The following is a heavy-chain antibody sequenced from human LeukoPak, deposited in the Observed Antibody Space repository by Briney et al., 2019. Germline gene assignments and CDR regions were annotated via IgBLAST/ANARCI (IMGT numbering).Heavy chain of an antibody. CDR3: ASSYYYDRVAFDI. CDR2: IYHSGNT. V-gene: IGHV4-4*09. D-gene: IGHD3-22*01. CDR1: GGSISSYY. J-gene: IGHJ3*02. Sequence: PSETLSLTCTVSGGSISSYYWSWIRQPPGKGLEWIGYIYHSGNTYYNPSLKSRVTISVDTSKNQFSLKLSSVTAADTAVYYCASSYYYDRVAFDIWGQGTMVTVSS.